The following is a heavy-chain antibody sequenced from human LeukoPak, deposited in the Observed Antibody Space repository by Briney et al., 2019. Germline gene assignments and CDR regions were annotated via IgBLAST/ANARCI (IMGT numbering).Heavy chain of an antibody. Sequence: SVKYSCMASGGTFSSYAISWVRQAPGQGLEWMGGIIPIFGTANFAQKFQGRVTITADESTSTAYMELSSLRSEDTAVYYCASPTIFGVVIENDYWGQGTLVTVSS. CDR3: ASPTIFGVVIENDY. J-gene: IGHJ4*02. V-gene: IGHV1-69*01. D-gene: IGHD3-3*01. CDR1: GGTFSSYA. CDR2: IIPIFGTA.